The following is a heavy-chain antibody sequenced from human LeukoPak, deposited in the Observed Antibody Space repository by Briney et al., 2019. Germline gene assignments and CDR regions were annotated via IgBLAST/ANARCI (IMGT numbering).Heavy chain of an antibody. D-gene: IGHD3-9*01. V-gene: IGHV4-4*07. CDR2: IYTSGST. CDR3: ARALEAYDILTGYYSNWFDP. CDR1: GGSISSYY. J-gene: IGHJ5*02. Sequence: SETLSLTCTVSGGSISSYYWSWIRQPAGKGLEWIGRIYTSGSTNYNPSLKSRVTMSVATSKNQFSLKLSSVTAADTAVYYCARALEAYDILTGYYSNWFDPWGQGTLVTVSS.